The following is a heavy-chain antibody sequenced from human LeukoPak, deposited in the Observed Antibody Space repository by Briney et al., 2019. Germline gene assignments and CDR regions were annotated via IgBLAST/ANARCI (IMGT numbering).Heavy chain of an antibody. CDR1: GGSISSGDYY. D-gene: IGHD4-17*01. CDR3: ARGGSHDYGDYVYFY. V-gene: IGHV4-30-4*01. Sequence: PSETLSLTCTVSGGSISSGDYYWSWIRQPPGKGLEWIGYIYYSGSTYYNPSPKSRVTISVDTSKNQFSLKLSSVTAADTAVYYCARGGSHDYGDYVYFYWGQGTLVTVSS. CDR2: IYYSGST. J-gene: IGHJ4*02.